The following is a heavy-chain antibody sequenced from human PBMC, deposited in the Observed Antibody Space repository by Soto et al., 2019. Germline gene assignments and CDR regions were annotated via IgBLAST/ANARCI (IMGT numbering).Heavy chain of an antibody. Sequence: QGQLQESGPGLVKPSQTLSLTCTVSGGSISSGDYYWSWIRPPPGKGLEWIGYIYYSGSTYYSPSLKSRVTISVDTSKNQFSLKLSSVTAADTAVYYCAREKYDSSGRNWFDPWGQGTLVTVSS. V-gene: IGHV4-30-4*01. CDR3: AREKYDSSGRNWFDP. J-gene: IGHJ5*02. CDR1: GGSISSGDYY. D-gene: IGHD3-22*01. CDR2: IYYSGST.